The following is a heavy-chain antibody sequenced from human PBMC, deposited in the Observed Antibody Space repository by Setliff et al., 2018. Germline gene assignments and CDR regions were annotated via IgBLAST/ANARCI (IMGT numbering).Heavy chain of an antibody. V-gene: IGHV3-23*01. CDR2: ISGSGGST. CDR3: AKEERLHGDYEAFDY. Sequence: PGGSLRLSCAASGFTFSSYTMSWVRQAPGKGLEWVAAISGSGGSTYYADSVKGRFTISRDNSKNPLYLQMNSLRAEDTAVYYCAKEERLHGDYEAFDYWGQGTLVTVSS. CDR1: GFTFSSYT. D-gene: IGHD4-17*01. J-gene: IGHJ4*02.